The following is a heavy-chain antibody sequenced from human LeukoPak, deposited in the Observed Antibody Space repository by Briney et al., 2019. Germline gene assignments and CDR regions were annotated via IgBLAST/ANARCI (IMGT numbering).Heavy chain of an antibody. CDR2: IYYSGST. J-gene: IGHJ5*02. Sequence: SETLSLTCTVSGGSISSYYWSWIRQPPGKGLEWIGYIYYSGSTYYNPSLKSRVTISVDTSKNQFSLKLSSVTAADTAVYYCARDAVVLYGSGGYNWFDPWGQGTLVTVSS. CDR1: GGSISSYY. D-gene: IGHD3-10*01. CDR3: ARDAVVLYGSGGYNWFDP. V-gene: IGHV4-59*08.